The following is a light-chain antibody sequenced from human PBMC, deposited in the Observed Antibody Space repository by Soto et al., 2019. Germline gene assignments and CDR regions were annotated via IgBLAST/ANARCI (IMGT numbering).Light chain of an antibody. V-gene: IGKV1-5*01. CDR1: QSISVW. Sequence: DIPMTQSPSTLSASVGDRVNITCRASQSISVWLAWHQQKPGKAPKLLIYDASSLESGVPSRFSGSRSGTEFTLTISSLQPDDFASYYCQQYDSGVTFGPGTKVDIK. J-gene: IGKJ3*01. CDR3: QQYDSGVT. CDR2: DAS.